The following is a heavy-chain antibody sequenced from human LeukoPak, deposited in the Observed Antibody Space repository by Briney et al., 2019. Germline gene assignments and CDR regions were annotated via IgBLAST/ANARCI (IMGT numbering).Heavy chain of an antibody. CDR1: GGTFSSYA. Sequence: SVKVSCKASGGTFSSYAISWVRQAPGQGLEWMGGIIPIFGTANYAQKFQGRVTITTDESTSTAYMEPSSLRSEDTAVYYCARDHHGSGSTYFDYWGQGTLVTVSS. V-gene: IGHV1-69*05. CDR2: IIPIFGTA. CDR3: ARDHHGSGSTYFDY. J-gene: IGHJ4*02. D-gene: IGHD3-10*01.